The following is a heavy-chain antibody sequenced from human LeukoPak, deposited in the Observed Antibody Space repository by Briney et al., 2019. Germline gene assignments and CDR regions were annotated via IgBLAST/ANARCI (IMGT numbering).Heavy chain of an antibody. V-gene: IGHV3-21*01. J-gene: IGHJ6*03. CDR1: GFTFSSYS. CDR3: ARVAVIYQYYMDV. Sequence: GGSRRLSCAASGFTFSSYSMNWVRQAPGKGLEWVSSISSSSSYIYYADSVKGRFTISRDNAKSSVYLQMNSLRAEDTGVYYCARVAVIYQYYMDVWGRGTTVTVSS. D-gene: IGHD2-2*01. CDR2: ISSSSSYI.